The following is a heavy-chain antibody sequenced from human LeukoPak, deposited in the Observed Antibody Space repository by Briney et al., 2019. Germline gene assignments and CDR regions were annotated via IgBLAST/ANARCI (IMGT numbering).Heavy chain of an antibody. V-gene: IGHV1-2*02. D-gene: IGHD6-19*01. CDR1: GYTFTGYY. CDR3: ARSSGWKYNIDY. J-gene: IGHJ4*02. Sequence: ASVKVSCKASGYTFTGYYMHWMRQAPGQGLEWMGWINPNSGGTNYAQKFQGRVTMTRDTSISTAYMELSRLRSDDTAMYYCARSSGWKYNIDYWGQGTLVTVSS. CDR2: INPNSGGT.